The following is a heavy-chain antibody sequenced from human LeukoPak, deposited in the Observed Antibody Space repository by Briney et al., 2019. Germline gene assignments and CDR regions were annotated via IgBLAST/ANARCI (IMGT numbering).Heavy chain of an antibody. CDR2: INTDGSST. CDR1: GFTFSSYW. D-gene: IGHD2-2*01. J-gene: IGHJ4*02. CDR3: ARGYCSSTSCFFDY. Sequence: PGGSLRLSCAASGFTFSSYWMHWVRQAPGKGLVWVSRINTDGSSTSYADSVEGRFTISRDNAKNALYLQMNSLRAEDTAVYYCARGYCSSTSCFFDYWGQGTLVTVSS. V-gene: IGHV3-74*01.